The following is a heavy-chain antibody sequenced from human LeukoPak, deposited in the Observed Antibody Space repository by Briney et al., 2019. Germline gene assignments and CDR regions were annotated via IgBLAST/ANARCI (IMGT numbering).Heavy chain of an antibody. CDR1: GGSFSGYY. CDR2: INHSGST. CDR3: ARDPSQDPWANWFDP. V-gene: IGHV4-34*01. J-gene: IGHJ5*02. Sequence: SETLSLTCAVYGGSFSGYYWSWIRQPPGKGLEWIGEINHSGSTNYNPSLKNRVTISVDTSKNQFSLKLSSVTAADTAVYYCARDPSQDPWANWFDPWGQGTLVTVSS. D-gene: IGHD1-26*01.